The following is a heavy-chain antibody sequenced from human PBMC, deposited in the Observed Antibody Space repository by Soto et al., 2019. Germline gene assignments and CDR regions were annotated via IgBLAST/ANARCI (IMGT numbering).Heavy chain of an antibody. CDR1: GFSFSTYS. J-gene: IGHJ4*02. V-gene: IGHV3-21*01. Sequence: EVQLLESGGGLVKPGGSLRLSCAASGFSFSTYSMNWVRQAPGKGLEWVSTISYSSSYIFYADSVKGRFTVSRDNAKNSLYLQMNGLRAGDTAVYYCASGPLIERDCIGGDCYSAFDYWGQGTLVTVSS. CDR2: ISYSSSYI. D-gene: IGHD2-15*01. CDR3: ASGPLIERDCIGGDCYSAFDY.